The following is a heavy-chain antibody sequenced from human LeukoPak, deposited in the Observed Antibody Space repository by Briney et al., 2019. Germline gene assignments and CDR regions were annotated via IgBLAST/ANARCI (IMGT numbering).Heavy chain of an antibody. J-gene: IGHJ4*02. V-gene: IGHV3-74*01. Sequence: GGSLRLSCAASGFTFRNYWMHWVRHGPGKGLVWVSHINSDGSSTDYADSVKGRFTISRDNAKNTLYLQMNSLRAEDTAVYFCTSVIDILTGFYNPYFDYWGQGTLVTVSS. D-gene: IGHD3-9*01. CDR2: INSDGSST. CDR3: TSVIDILTGFYNPYFDY. CDR1: GFTFRNYW.